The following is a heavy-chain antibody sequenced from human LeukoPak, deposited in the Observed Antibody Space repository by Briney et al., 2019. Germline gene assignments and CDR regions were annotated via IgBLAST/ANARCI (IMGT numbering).Heavy chain of an antibody. CDR3: ARNVGNSAYDT. Sequence: SETLSLTCTVSGGSISSYYWSWIRQPPGKGLEWIGYIYYSGSTNYNPSLKSRVTISLDKSKSQFSLKMNSVTAADTAVYYCARNVGNSAYDTWGQGTLVTVSS. V-gene: IGHV4-59*12. CDR2: IYYSGST. J-gene: IGHJ5*02. D-gene: IGHD4-23*01. CDR1: GGSISSYY.